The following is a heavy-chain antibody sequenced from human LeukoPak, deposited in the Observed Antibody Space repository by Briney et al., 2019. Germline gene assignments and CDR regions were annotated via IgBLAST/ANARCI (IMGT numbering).Heavy chain of an antibody. Sequence: SAPVLVKPTETLTLTCTVSGFSLSNARVGVSWIRQPPGKALEWLAHICSNDEKSYITSLKSRLTISKDTSKSQVVLTMTNMDPVDTATYYCARMGRYDFWSGYQGNWFDPWGQGTLVTVSS. D-gene: IGHD3-3*01. J-gene: IGHJ5*02. CDR2: ICSNDEK. V-gene: IGHV2-26*01. CDR1: GFSLSNARVG. CDR3: ARMGRYDFWSGYQGNWFDP.